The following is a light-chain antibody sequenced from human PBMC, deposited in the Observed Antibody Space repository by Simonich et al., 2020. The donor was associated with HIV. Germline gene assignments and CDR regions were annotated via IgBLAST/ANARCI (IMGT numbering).Light chain of an antibody. CDR1: SSDGCGYNY. J-gene: IGLJ3*02. CDR3: SSYTSSSTLV. V-gene: IGLV2-14*01. CDR2: DVM. Sequence: QSALTQPASVSGSPGQSITISCTETSSDGCGYNYVSWYQKHPGKAPKLMIYDVMKRPSWVSKLSAGSQSGNTASLTISGLQAEDEADYYCSSYTSSSTLVFGGGTKLTVL.